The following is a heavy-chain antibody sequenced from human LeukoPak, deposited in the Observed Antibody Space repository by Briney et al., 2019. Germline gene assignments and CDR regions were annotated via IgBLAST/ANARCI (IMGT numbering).Heavy chain of an antibody. CDR2: IYYSGST. V-gene: IGHV4-59*01. CDR1: GFTFSSYG. Sequence: SGGSLSLSCAASGFTFSSYGMHWIRQPPGKGLEWIGYIYYSGSTNYNPSLKSRVAISVDTSKNQFSLKLSSVTAADTAVYYCASYGGNSAFGYWGQGTLVTVSS. D-gene: IGHD4-23*01. J-gene: IGHJ4*02. CDR3: ASYGGNSAFGY.